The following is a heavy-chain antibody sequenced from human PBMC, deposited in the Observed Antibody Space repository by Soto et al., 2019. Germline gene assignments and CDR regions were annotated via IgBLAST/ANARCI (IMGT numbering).Heavy chain of an antibody. J-gene: IGHJ4*02. V-gene: IGHV3-21*01. Sequence: PGGSLRLSCAASGFTFSSYSMNWVRQAPGKGLEWVSSISSSSSYIYYAESVKGRFTISRDNAKNSLYLQMNNLRAEDTAVYYCARDGSLIAAAGSLADYWGQGTLVTVSS. D-gene: IGHD6-13*01. CDR1: GFTFSSYS. CDR2: ISSSSSYI. CDR3: ARDGSLIAAAGSLADY.